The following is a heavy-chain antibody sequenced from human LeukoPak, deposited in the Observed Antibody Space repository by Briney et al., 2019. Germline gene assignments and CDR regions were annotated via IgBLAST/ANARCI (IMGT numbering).Heavy chain of an antibody. CDR1: GYTCTSYD. Sequence: GASVKVSCKASGYTCTSYDINWVRQATGQGLEWMGLMNPNSGNTGYAQKFQGRVTMTRNTSISTAYMELSSLRSEDTAVYYCARGLRYYDSSGYYSEADAFDIWGQGTMVTVSS. J-gene: IGHJ3*02. CDR2: MNPNSGNT. D-gene: IGHD3-22*01. V-gene: IGHV1-8*01. CDR3: ARGLRYYDSSGYYSEADAFDI.